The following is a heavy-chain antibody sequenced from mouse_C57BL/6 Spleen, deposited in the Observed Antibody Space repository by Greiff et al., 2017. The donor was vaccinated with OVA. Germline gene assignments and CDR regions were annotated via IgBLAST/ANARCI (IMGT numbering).Heavy chain of an antibody. J-gene: IGHJ4*01. CDR3: ARSRCQFITTDYYAMDY. CDR2: INPGSGGT. Sequence: QVQLQQSGAELVRPGTSVKVSCKASGYAFTNYLIEWVKQRPGQGLEWIGVINPGSGGTNYNEKFKGKATLTADKSSSTAYMQLSSLTSEDSAVYFCARSRCQFITTDYYAMDYWGQGTSVTVSS. D-gene: IGHD1-1*01. CDR1: GYAFTNYL. V-gene: IGHV1-54*01.